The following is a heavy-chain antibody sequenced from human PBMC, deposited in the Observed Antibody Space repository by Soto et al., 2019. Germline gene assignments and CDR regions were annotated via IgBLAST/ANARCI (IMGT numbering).Heavy chain of an antibody. CDR3: ARDYKLGGTDY. J-gene: IGHJ4*02. CDR1: GGSFSGYY. CDR2: INHSGST. D-gene: IGHD4-4*01. Sequence: SETLSLTCAVYGGSFSGYYWSWIRQPPGKGLEWIGEINHSGSTNYNPSLKSRVTISVDTSKNQFSLKLSSVTAADTAVYYCARDYKLGGTDYWGQGTLVTVSS. V-gene: IGHV4-34*01.